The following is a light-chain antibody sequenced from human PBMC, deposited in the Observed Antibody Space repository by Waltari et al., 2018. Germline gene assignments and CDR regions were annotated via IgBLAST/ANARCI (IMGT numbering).Light chain of an antibody. CDR3: NSYAGSSSWV. J-gene: IGLJ3*02. CDR2: EVR. V-gene: IGLV2-14*01. Sequence: WEPQPPSQTPKPLIFEVREAPSGVSYRFPGPKSGNTAPLAIFGLQAEDEADYLCNSYAGSSSWVFGGGTKLTVL.